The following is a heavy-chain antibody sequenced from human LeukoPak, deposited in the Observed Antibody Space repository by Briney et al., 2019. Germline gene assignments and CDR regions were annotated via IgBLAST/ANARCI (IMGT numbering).Heavy chain of an antibody. CDR2: IYYSGST. J-gene: IGHJ5*02. CDR3: ASFSDSSSLGGWFDP. D-gene: IGHD6-13*01. CDR1: GGSISSGDYY. Sequence: KPSETLSLTCTVSGGSISSGDYYWSWIRQPPGKGLEWIGYIYYSGSTYYNPSLKSRVTISVDTSKNQFSLKLSSVTAADTAVYYCASFSDSSSLGGWFDPWAREPWSPSPQ. V-gene: IGHV4-30-4*01.